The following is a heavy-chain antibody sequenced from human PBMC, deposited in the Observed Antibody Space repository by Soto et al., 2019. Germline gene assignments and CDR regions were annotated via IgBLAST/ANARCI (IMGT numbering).Heavy chain of an antibody. V-gene: IGHV1-18*01. J-gene: IGHJ4*02. D-gene: IGHD3-10*01. CDR1: GYTFTSYG. CDR3: ARAYYYGSGPWY. Sequence: QVQLVQSGAEVKKPGASVKVSCKASGYTFTSYGISWVRQAPGQGLEWMGWISAYNGNTNYAQQLQGRVTMTTDTPTSTAHMELRTLRSHDTAVYYCARAYYYGSGPWYWGQGTLVPVCS. CDR2: ISAYNGNT.